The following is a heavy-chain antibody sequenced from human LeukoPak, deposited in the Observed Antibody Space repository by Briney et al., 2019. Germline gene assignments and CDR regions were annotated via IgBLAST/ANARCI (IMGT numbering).Heavy chain of an antibody. Sequence: GGSLRLSCAASGFTFSSYGMHWVRQAPGKGLEWVAFIRYDGSNKYYADSVKGRFTISRDNSKNTLYLQMNSLRAEDTAVYYCAKPEAPYSSSPRGNWFDPWGQGTLVTVSS. CDR2: IRYDGSNK. V-gene: IGHV3-30*02. D-gene: IGHD6-6*01. CDR3: AKPEAPYSSSPRGNWFDP. J-gene: IGHJ5*02. CDR1: GFTFSSYG.